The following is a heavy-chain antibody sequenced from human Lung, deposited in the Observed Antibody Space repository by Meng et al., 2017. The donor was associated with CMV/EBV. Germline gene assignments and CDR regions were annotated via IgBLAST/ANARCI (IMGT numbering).Heavy chain of an antibody. D-gene: IGHD6-19*01. J-gene: IGHJ4*02. CDR3: ASFPPPGKQWLVTDY. CDR2: IYHSGST. Sequence: VRLQGAGPGLVKPSGTLSLTCAVSGGSISSSNWWSWVRQPPGKGLEWIGEIYHSGSTNYNPSLKSRVTISVDKSKNQFSLKLSSVTAADTAVYYCASFPPPGKQWLVTDYWGQGTLVRLL. V-gene: IGHV4-4*02. CDR1: GGSISSSNW.